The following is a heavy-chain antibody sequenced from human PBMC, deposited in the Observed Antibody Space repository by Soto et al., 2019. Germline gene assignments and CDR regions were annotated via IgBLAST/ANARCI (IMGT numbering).Heavy chain of an antibody. CDR2: MYTDASSA. Sequence: GGSLRLSCAASGFAFSNYAMHWVRQAPGKGLEWVSRMYTDASSATYADSVKGRFTISRDNAKNTLFLQIDSLRTEDTAVYYCVRGNSGYGNFDYWGEGTLVTVSS. J-gene: IGHJ4*02. CDR3: VRGNSGYGNFDY. D-gene: IGHD5-12*01. V-gene: IGHV3-74*01. CDR1: GFAFSNYA.